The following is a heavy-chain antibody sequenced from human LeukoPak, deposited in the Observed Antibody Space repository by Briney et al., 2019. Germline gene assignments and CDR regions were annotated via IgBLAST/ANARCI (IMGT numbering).Heavy chain of an antibody. J-gene: IGHJ5*02. Sequence: PSETLSLTCTVSGGSISSSSYYWGWIRQPPGKGLEWIGSIYYSGSTYYNPSLKSRVTISVDTSKNQFSLKLSSVTAADTAVYYCARVGGIAARPGWFDPWGQGTLVTVSS. CDR3: ARVGGIAARPGWFDP. V-gene: IGHV4-39*07. CDR2: IYYSGST. CDR1: GGSISSSSYY. D-gene: IGHD6-6*01.